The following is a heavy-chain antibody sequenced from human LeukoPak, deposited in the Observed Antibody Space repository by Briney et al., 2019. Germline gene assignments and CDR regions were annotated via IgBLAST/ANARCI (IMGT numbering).Heavy chain of an antibody. J-gene: IGHJ4*02. Sequence: SVKVSCKASGGTFSSYAISWVRQAPGQGLEWMGGIIPIFGTANYAQKFQGRVTITADESTSTAYMELSSLRSEDTAVYYCARNKEYSSSPIYYWGQGTLVTVFS. D-gene: IGHD6-6*01. V-gene: IGHV1-69*01. CDR3: ARNKEYSSSPIYY. CDR1: GGTFSSYA. CDR2: IIPIFGTA.